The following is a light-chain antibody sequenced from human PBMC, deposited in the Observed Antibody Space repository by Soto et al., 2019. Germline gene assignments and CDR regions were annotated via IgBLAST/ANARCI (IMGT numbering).Light chain of an antibody. J-gene: IGLJ1*01. V-gene: IGLV2-14*01. CDR1: SSDVGGYNY. CDR2: DVS. Sequence: QSVLTQPASVSGSPGQSITISCTGTSSDVGGYNYVSWYQQHPGKAPKLMIYDVSNRPSGVSNRFSGANSGNTASLTISVLQAEDEGDYYCSSYTSSSTLEVFGTGTKLTVL. CDR3: SSYTSSSTLEV.